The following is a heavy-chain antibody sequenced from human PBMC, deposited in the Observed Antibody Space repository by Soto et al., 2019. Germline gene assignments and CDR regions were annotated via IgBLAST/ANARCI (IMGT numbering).Heavy chain of an antibody. J-gene: IGHJ4*02. CDR1: GFTFSSYE. D-gene: IGHD3-22*01. CDR3: AREGWFSSGGIDY. V-gene: IGHV3-48*03. Sequence: EVQLVESGGGLVQPGGSLRLSCAASGFTFSSYEMNWVRQASGKGLEWVSYISSSGSTIYYADSVKGRVTIARDNAKNSLYLKMNSLRAEDTAVYYCAREGWFSSGGIDYWGQGTLVTVSS. CDR2: ISSSGSTI.